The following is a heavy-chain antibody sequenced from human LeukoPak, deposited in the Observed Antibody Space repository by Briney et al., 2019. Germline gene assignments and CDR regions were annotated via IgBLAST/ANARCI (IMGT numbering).Heavy chain of an antibody. J-gene: IGHJ4*02. Sequence: GGSLRLSCAASGFTFSDYWMHWVRQVPGKGLVWVSRIKGDGSETNYADSVKGRFTISRDNAKNTLYLQMNSLRVEDTAVYYCVRGDVAVSVIVYWGQGTLVTVSS. CDR1: GFTFSDYW. D-gene: IGHD6-19*01. CDR3: VRGDVAVSVIVY. V-gene: IGHV3-74*01. CDR2: IKGDGSET.